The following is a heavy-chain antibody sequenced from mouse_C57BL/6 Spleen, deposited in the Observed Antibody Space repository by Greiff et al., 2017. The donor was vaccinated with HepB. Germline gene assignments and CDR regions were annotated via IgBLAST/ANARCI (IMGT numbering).Heavy chain of an antibody. D-gene: IGHD4-1*01. CDR2: INYDGSST. V-gene: IGHV5-16*01. CDR3: ARNWDYFDY. Sequence: EVKLMESEGGLVQPGSSMKLSCTASGFTFSDYYMAWVRQVPEKGLEWVANINYDGSSTYYLDSLKSRFIISRDNAKNILYLQMSSLKSEDTATYYCARNWDYFDYWGQGTTLTVSS. J-gene: IGHJ2*01. CDR1: GFTFSDYY.